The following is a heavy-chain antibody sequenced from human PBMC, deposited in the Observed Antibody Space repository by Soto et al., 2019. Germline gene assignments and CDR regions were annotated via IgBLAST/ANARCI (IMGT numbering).Heavy chain of an antibody. V-gene: IGHV3-33*01. CDR2: IWYDGSNK. CDR1: GFTFSSYG. J-gene: IGHJ4*02. CDR3: ARDHSSIAVAGTTLDY. D-gene: IGHD6-19*01. Sequence: QVQLVESGGGVVQPGRSLSLSCAASGFTFSSYGMHWVRQAPGQGLEWVAVIWYDGSNKYYADSVKGRFTISRDNSKNTLYRQMNSLRAEDTAVYYCARDHSSIAVAGTTLDYWGQGTLVTVSS.